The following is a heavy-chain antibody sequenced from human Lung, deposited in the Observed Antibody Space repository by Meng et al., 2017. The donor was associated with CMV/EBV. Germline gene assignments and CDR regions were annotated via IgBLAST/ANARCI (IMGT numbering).Heavy chain of an antibody. CDR1: GFTFDDYA. CDR3: AKESSGFNY. V-gene: IGHV3-9*01. Sequence: SLRLSCAASGFTFDDYAMHWVRQAPGKGLEWVSGISWNSGSIGYADSVKGRFTISRDNAKNSLYLQMNSLRAEDTALYYCAKESSGFNYWGQGTLVTFSS. D-gene: IGHD6-19*01. CDR2: ISWNSGSI. J-gene: IGHJ4*02.